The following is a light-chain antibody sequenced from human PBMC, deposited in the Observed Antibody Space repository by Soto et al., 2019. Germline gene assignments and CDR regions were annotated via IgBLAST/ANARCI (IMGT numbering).Light chain of an antibody. Sequence: VLTQSPGTLSLSPGESATLSCRASQSVSGMYLAWYQQKPGQAPRLLIYGTSNRATGIPDRFTGSGSGTDFTLTIRRLEPEDFAMYFCQQYDNSPFTFGPGTKVDIK. CDR2: GTS. V-gene: IGKV3-20*01. CDR3: QQYDNSPFT. CDR1: QSVSGMY. J-gene: IGKJ3*01.